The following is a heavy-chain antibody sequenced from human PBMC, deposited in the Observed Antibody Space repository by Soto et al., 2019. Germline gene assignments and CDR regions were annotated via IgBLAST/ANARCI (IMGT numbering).Heavy chain of an antibody. D-gene: IGHD3-22*01. CDR1: GGSISSGGYY. J-gene: IGHJ3*02. CDR3: ARGGPNYYDSSGYYLIAFDI. V-gene: IGHV4-31*03. Sequence: SETLSLTCTVSGGSISSGGYYWSWIRQHPGKGLEWIGYIYYSGSTYYNPSLKSRVTISVDTSKNQFSLKLSSVTAADTAVYFCARGGPNYYDSSGYYLIAFDIWGQGTMVTVSS. CDR2: IYYSGST.